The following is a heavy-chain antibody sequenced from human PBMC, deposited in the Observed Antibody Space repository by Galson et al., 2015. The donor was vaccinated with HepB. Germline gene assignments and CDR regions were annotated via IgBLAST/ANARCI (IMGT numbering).Heavy chain of an antibody. Sequence: SLRLSCAASGFTFSSYWMNWVRQAPGKGLEWVANINQDGGEKYYVDSVKGRFTISRDNAKNSLYLQMNSLRVEDTAVYFCATGGLNGGVGRFLEWFTWAQYYDMGVWGQGTTVTVSS. CDR3: ATGGLNGGVGRFLEWFTWAQYYDMGV. CDR2: INQDGGEK. J-gene: IGHJ6*02. D-gene: IGHD3-3*01. V-gene: IGHV3-7*03. CDR1: GFTFSSYW.